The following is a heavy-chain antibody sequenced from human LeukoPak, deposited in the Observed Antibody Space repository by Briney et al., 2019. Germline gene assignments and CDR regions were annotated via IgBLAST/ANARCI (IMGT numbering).Heavy chain of an antibody. V-gene: IGHV4-34*01. D-gene: IGHD5-18*01. CDR1: GGSFGGYY. J-gene: IGHJ4*02. CDR3: ASIRDTAMEIDY. Sequence: KSSETLSLTCAVYGGSFGGYYWSWIRQPPGKGLEWIGEINHSGSTNYNPSLKSRVTISVDTSKNQFSLKLSSVTAADTAVYYCASIRDTAMEIDYWGQGTLVTVSS. CDR2: INHSGST.